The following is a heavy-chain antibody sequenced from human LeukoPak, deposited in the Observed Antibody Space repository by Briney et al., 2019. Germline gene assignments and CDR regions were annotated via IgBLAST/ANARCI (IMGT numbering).Heavy chain of an antibody. Sequence: GESLKISCKGSGYSFTSYWIGWVRQMPGKGLEWMGIIYPGDSGTRYSPSFQGQVTISADKSISTAYLQWSSLKASDTAMYYCARQGYSGYEEPYDAFDIWGQGTMVTVSS. J-gene: IGHJ3*02. V-gene: IGHV5-51*01. CDR3: ARQGYSGYEEPYDAFDI. CDR2: IYPGDSGT. CDR1: GYSFTSYW. D-gene: IGHD5-12*01.